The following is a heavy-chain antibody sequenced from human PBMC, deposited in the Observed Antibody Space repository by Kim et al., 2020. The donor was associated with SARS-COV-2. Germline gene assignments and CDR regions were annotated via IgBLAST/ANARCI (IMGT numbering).Heavy chain of an antibody. CDR3: ARVSKGYYGSGSQSRFDY. Sequence: SETLSLTCAVYGGSFSGYYWSWIRQPPGKGLEWIGEINHSGSTNYNPTLKSRVTISVDTSKNQFSLKLSSVTAADTAVYYCARVSKGYYGSGSQSRFDYWGQGTLVTVSS. CDR1: GGSFSGYY. D-gene: IGHD3-10*01. J-gene: IGHJ4*02. CDR2: INHSGST. V-gene: IGHV4-34*01.